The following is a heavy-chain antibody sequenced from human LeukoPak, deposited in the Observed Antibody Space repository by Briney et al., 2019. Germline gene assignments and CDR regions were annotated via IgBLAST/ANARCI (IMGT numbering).Heavy chain of an antibody. J-gene: IGHJ3*02. CDR3: ARDWVTMTYDAFDI. V-gene: IGHV3-48*01. CDR1: GFTFSSYS. CDR2: ISSSSSTI. Sequence: GGSLRLSCAASGFTFSSYSMNWVRQAPGKGLEWVSYISSSSSTIYYADSVKGRFTISRDNAKNSLYLQMNSLRAEDTAVYYCARDWVTMTYDAFDIWGQGTMVTVSS. D-gene: IGHD3-22*01.